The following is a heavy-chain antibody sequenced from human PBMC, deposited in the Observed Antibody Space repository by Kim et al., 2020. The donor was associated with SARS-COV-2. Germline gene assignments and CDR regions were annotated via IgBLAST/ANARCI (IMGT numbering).Heavy chain of an antibody. Sequence: PTYAQGFTGRFVFSLDTSVSTAYLQISSLKAEDTAVYYCARDSTSYYFDYWGQGTLVTVSS. V-gene: IGHV7-4-1*02. CDR3: ARDSTSYYFDY. J-gene: IGHJ4*02. CDR2: P.